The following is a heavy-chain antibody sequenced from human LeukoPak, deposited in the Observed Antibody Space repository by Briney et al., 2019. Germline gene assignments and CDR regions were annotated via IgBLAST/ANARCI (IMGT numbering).Heavy chain of an antibody. CDR3: ASALRGYSYGRPFDY. V-gene: IGHV4-34*01. D-gene: IGHD5-18*01. Sequence: SETLSLTCAVYGGSFSGYYWSWIRQPPGKGLEWIGEINHSGSTNYNPSLKSRVTISVDTSKNQFSLKLSSVTAADTAVYYCASALRGYSYGRPFDYRGQGTLVTVSS. CDR2: INHSGST. CDR1: GGSFSGYY. J-gene: IGHJ4*02.